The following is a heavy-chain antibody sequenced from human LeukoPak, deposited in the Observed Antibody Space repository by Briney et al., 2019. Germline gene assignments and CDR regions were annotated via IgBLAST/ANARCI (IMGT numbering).Heavy chain of an antibody. CDR2: IYYSGST. Sequence: SETLSLTCAVYGGSFSGYYWSWIRQPPGRGLEWIGYIYYSGSTNYNPSLKSRVTMSVDTSKNQFSLKLSSVTAADTAVYYCARTTGSSSKTYYLDCWGQGTLVTVSS. J-gene: IGHJ4*02. D-gene: IGHD6-6*01. CDR3: ARTTGSSSKTYYLDC. CDR1: GGSFSGYY. V-gene: IGHV4-59*01.